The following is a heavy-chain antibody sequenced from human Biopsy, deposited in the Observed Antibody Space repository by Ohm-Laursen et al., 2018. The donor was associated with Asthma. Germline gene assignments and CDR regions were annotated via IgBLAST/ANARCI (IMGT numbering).Heavy chain of an antibody. Sequence: SSVKASCKAPGGTFSNFAISWVRQAPGQGLEWLGGIMTVFGTTNYAQQFQGRVTITADESTSTAYMEVTSLRSEDTAIYYCARCQVGYSSGWSLLLKKIYYSGMDVWGQGTAVTVSS. J-gene: IGHJ6*02. CDR1: GGTFSNFA. CDR2: IMTVFGTT. CDR3: ARCQVGYSSGWSLLLKKIYYSGMDV. D-gene: IGHD6-19*01. V-gene: IGHV1-69*01.